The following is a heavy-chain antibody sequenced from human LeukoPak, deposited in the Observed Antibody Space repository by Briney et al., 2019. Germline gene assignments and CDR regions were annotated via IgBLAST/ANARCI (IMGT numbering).Heavy chain of an antibody. CDR3: ARVSPSVAPHDEIDDY. J-gene: IGHJ4*02. Sequence: SAKVSCKASGGTLSSYASSWVLEAPGQGLEWKGGIIPIFGTANYAQKWQGRVTITEDESTSTAYMELSRLRSEDTAVYYCARVSPSVAPHDEIDDYWGQGSLVSVYS. D-gene: IGHD2-15*01. CDR1: GGTLSSYA. CDR2: IIPIFGTA. V-gene: IGHV1-69*13.